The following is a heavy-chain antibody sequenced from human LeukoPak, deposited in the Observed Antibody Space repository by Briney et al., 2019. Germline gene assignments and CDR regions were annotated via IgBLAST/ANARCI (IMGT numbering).Heavy chain of an antibody. CDR2: ISAYNGNT. Sequence: ASVKVSCKASGYTFTSYGISRVRQAPGQGLEWMGWISAYNGNTNYAQKLQVRVTMTTDTSTSTAYMELRSLRSDDTAVYYCARVSEYSGYEPRRQNWFDPWGQGTLVTVSS. V-gene: IGHV1-18*01. J-gene: IGHJ5*02. D-gene: IGHD5-12*01. CDR3: ARVSEYSGYEPRRQNWFDP. CDR1: GYTFTSYG.